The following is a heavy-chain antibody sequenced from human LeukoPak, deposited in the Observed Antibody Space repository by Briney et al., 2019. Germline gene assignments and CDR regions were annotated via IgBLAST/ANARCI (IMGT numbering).Heavy chain of an antibody. J-gene: IGHJ4*02. CDR1: RFTVTANY. V-gene: IGHV3-66*01. D-gene: IGHD2-2*01. CDR3: ARGHCSSTSCYACDY. CDR2: IDNDGST. Sequence: GGSLRLSCAASRFTVTANYMSWVRQAPGKGLEWVSIIDNDGSTNYADSVKGRFTISRDSSKNTVYLQMNSLRVEDTAVYYCARGHCSSTSCYACDYWGQGTLVTVSS.